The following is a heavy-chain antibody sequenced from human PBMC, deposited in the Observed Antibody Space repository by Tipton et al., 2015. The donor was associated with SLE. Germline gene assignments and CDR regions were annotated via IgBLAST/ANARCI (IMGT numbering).Heavy chain of an antibody. CDR2: ISSNGGST. CDR1: GFTFSSYA. J-gene: IGHJ4*02. D-gene: IGHD6-19*01. V-gene: IGHV3-64*04. Sequence: SLRLSCSASGFTFSSYAMHWVRQAPGKGLEYVSAISSNGGSTYYADSVKGRFTISRDNSKNTLYLQMNSLRAEDTAVYYCAKGGGIAVADYFDYWGQGTLVTVSS. CDR3: AKGGGIAVADYFDY.